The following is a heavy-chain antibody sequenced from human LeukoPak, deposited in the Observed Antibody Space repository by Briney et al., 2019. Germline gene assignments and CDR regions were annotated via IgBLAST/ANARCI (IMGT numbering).Heavy chain of an antibody. Sequence: GGSLRLSCAASGFTFSNYGMHWVRQAPGKGLEWVAVISYDGSNKYYADSVKGRFAISRDNSKNTLYLQMNSLRAEDTAVYYCAKACGYCTTTSCSHEEFDYWGQGTLVTVSS. CDR2: ISYDGSNK. J-gene: IGHJ4*02. V-gene: IGHV3-30*18. CDR1: GFTFSNYG. D-gene: IGHD2-2*01. CDR3: AKACGYCTTTSCSHEEFDY.